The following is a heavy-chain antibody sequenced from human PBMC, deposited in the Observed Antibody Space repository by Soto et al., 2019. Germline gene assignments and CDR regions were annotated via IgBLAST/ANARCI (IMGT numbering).Heavy chain of an antibody. V-gene: IGHV1-69*13. CDR2: IIPIFGTA. CDR1: GGTFSSYA. D-gene: IGHD3-10*01. Sequence: GASVKVSCKASGGTFSSYAISWVRQAPGQGLEWMGGIIPIFGTANYAQKFQGRVTITADESTSTAYMELSSLRSEDTAVYYCARVNTMVPKAGYYGMDVWGQGTTVTVSS. CDR3: ARVNTMVPKAGYYGMDV. J-gene: IGHJ6*02.